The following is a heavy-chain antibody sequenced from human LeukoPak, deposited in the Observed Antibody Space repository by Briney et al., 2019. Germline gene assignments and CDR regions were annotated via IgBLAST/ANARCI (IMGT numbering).Heavy chain of an antibody. CDR1: GYSFTSYW. V-gene: IGHV5-51*01. D-gene: IGHD2-15*01. J-gene: IGHJ3*02. CDR3: ARCPYSCSGGSCYHAFDI. CDR2: IYPGDSDT. Sequence: GESLKISCKGSGYSFTSYWIGWVRQMPGKGLEWMGIIYPGDSDTRYSPSFQGQVTISADKSISTAYLQWSSLKASDTAMYCCARCPYSCSGGSCYHAFDIWGQGTMVTVSS.